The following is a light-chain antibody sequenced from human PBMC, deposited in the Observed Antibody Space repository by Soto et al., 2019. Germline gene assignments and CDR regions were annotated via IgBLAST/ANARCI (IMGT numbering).Light chain of an antibody. Sequence: DIVMTQSPLSLPVTPGEPASIPSRSSQSLLHSNGYNYLDWYPQKPGQSPKILIYLGSNRASGVPDRFSGSGSGTDFTLKISRVEAEDFGVYYCMQPLQSWTLGQGTKVDIK. V-gene: IGKV2-28*01. J-gene: IGKJ1*01. CDR3: MQPLQSWT. CDR2: LGS. CDR1: QSLLHSNGYNY.